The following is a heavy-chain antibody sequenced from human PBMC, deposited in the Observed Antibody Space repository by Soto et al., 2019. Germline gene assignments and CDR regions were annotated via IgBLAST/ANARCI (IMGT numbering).Heavy chain of an antibody. Sequence: SETLSLTCAVYGGSFSGYYWSWIRQPPGKGLEWIGEINHSGSTNYNPSLKSRVTISVDTSKNQFSLKLSSVTAADTAVYYCARVRCSTIFGVVTYYYGMDVWGQGTTVTVSS. D-gene: IGHD3-3*01. CDR3: ARVRCSTIFGVVTYYYGMDV. J-gene: IGHJ6*02. CDR1: GGSFSGYY. V-gene: IGHV4-34*01. CDR2: INHSGST.